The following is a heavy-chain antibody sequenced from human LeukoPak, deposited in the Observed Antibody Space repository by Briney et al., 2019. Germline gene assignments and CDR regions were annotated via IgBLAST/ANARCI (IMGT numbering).Heavy chain of an antibody. Sequence: GGSLRLSCAAYGITFSNHRMQWVPQAPGKGLEGVSWINNDGSYAVYAYSVRARFTISRANAKNTLYLQMHSSSAEDTAVYYCARDPPHNWLDRWGQGTLVTVSS. CDR3: ARDPPHNWLDR. CDR2: INNDGSYA. V-gene: IGHV3-74*01. CDR1: GITFSNHR. J-gene: IGHJ5*02.